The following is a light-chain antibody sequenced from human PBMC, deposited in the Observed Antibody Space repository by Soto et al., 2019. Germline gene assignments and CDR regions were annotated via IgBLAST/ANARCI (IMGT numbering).Light chain of an antibody. V-gene: IGLV4-69*01. CDR1: SGHSNYA. CDR3: QTWGSGIVV. Sequence: QPVLTQSPSASASLGASVKLTCTLSSGHSNYAIAWHQQQSEKGPRYLMKLNSDGSHSKGDGIPDGFSGSSSGAERYLTISSLQSEDEDDYYCQTWGSGIVVFGGGTKVTVL. J-gene: IGLJ2*01. CDR2: LNSDGSH.